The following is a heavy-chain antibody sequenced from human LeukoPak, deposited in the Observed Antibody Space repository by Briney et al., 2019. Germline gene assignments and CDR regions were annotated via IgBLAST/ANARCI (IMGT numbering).Heavy chain of an antibody. Sequence: SVKVSCKASGGTFSSYAISWVRQAPGQGLEWMGRIIPILGIANYAQKFQGRVTITADKSTSTAYMELSSLRSEDTAVYYCARERDYYGMDVWGQGTTVTVSS. CDR3: ARERDYYGMDV. J-gene: IGHJ6*02. CDR1: GGTFSSYA. CDR2: IIPILGIA. V-gene: IGHV1-69*04.